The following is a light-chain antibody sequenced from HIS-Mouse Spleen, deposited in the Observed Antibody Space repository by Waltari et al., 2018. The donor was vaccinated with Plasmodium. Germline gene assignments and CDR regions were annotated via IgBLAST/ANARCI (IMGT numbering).Light chain of an antibody. Sequence: GTLSLSPGERATLSCRASQSVSSSYLAWYQQKPGQAPRLLIYGASSRATGIPDRFSGSGSGTDFTLTISRLEPEDFAVYYCQQYGSSPFGGGTKVEIK. J-gene: IGKJ4*01. CDR1: QSVSSSY. CDR2: GAS. CDR3: QQYGSSP. V-gene: IGKV3-20*01.